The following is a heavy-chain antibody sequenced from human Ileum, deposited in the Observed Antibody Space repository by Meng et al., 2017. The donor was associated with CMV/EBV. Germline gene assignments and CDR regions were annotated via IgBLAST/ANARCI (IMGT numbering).Heavy chain of an antibody. D-gene: IGHD2-2*01. CDR1: GFIFSSFT. V-gene: IGHV3-21*04. CDR2: ISPSRKYI. Sequence: GGSLRLSCATSGFIFSSFTMNWVRQAPGKGLDWVASISPSRKYIEYADSVRGRFTISRDHSKNTLYLQMNSLRAEDTAEYYCAKASCSSTTCPYRGDYYYYYIMDVWGQGTAVTVSS. J-gene: IGHJ6*02. CDR3: AKASCSSTTCPYRGDYYYYYIMDV.